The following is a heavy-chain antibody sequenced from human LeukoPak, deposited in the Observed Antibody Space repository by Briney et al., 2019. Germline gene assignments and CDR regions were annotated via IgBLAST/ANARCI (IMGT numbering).Heavy chain of an antibody. Sequence: GGSLRLSCAASGFTFSSYAMSWVRQAPGKGLEWVSAISGSGGSTYYADSVKGRFTISRDNSKNTLYQQMNSLRAEDTAVYYCAKWRAGDQSLDYWGQGTLVTVSS. V-gene: IGHV3-23*01. CDR1: GFTFSSYA. CDR3: AKWRAGDQSLDY. J-gene: IGHJ4*02. CDR2: ISGSGGST. D-gene: IGHD7-27*01.